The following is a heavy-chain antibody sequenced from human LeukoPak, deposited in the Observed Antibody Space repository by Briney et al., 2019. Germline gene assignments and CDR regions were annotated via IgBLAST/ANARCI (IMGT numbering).Heavy chain of an antibody. D-gene: IGHD5-18*01. CDR1: GFTFSSYG. V-gene: IGHV3-30*02. Sequence: SGGSLRLSCAASGFTFSSYGMHWVRQAPGKGLEWVAFIRYDGSNKYYADSVKGRFTISRDNSKNTLYLQMNSLRAEDTAVYYCAKEYSYGHRGDYWGQGTLVTVSS. CDR3: AKEYSYGHRGDY. J-gene: IGHJ4*02. CDR2: IRYDGSNK.